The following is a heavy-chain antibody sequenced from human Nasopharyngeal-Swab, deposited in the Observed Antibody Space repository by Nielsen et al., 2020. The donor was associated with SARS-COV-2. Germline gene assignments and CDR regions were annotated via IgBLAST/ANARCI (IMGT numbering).Heavy chain of an antibody. CDR2: FDPEDGEA. V-gene: IGHV1-24*01. CDR3: TTVAGSYGRFDY. Sequence: ASAQVSCKVSGYTLTELSILWVRQPPGKGLEWVGGFDPEDGEAIYAQKSQGRVIMTEDTSTDTAYMELSSLTSGDTAVYYCTTVAGSYGRFDYWGQGTLVTVSS. J-gene: IGHJ4*02. CDR1: GYTLTELS. D-gene: IGHD1-26*01.